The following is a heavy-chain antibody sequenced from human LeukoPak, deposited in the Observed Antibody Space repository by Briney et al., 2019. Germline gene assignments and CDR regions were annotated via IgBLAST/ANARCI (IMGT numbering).Heavy chain of an antibody. D-gene: IGHD6-13*01. J-gene: IGHJ4*02. CDR1: GDSISRSNYY. CDR2: IYYDGST. CDR3: RSSDTSWYADY. Sequence: PSETLSLTCPVSGDSISRSNYYWGWIRQPPGKGLEWLGSIYYDGSTYYNPSLRSRVIISVDTSKNQFSLKLNSVTAADTAVYYCRSSDTSWYADYRGQGTLVIVSS. V-gene: IGHV4-39*01.